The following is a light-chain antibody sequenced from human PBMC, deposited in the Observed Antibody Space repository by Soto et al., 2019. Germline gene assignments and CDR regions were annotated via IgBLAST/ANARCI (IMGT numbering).Light chain of an antibody. J-gene: IGLJ1*01. Sequence: QSVLTQPPSASGSPGQSVTISCTGTKNDIGLYDFVSWYQHHPGKAPRLIIYEVVQRPSGVPDRFSGSKSGNTASLTVSGLQAADEADYFCKSYAGSNTYVLGSATKVTV. V-gene: IGLV2-8*01. CDR1: KNDIGLYDF. CDR3: KSYAGSNTYV. CDR2: EVV.